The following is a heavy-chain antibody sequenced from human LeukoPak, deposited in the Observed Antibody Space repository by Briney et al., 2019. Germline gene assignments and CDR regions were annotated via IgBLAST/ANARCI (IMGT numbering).Heavy chain of an antibody. CDR1: GFTFSDYY. Sequence: GGSLRLSCAASGFTFSDYYTSWVRQAPGKGLEWVAYISGTSTYTNYADSVKGRFTISRDNAKNSLYLQMNSLRAEDTAVYYCARDISYCGGDCAPYYFDYWGQGTLVTVSS. CDR3: ARDISYCGGDCAPYYFDY. CDR2: ISGTSTYT. J-gene: IGHJ4*02. V-gene: IGHV3-11*05. D-gene: IGHD2-21*02.